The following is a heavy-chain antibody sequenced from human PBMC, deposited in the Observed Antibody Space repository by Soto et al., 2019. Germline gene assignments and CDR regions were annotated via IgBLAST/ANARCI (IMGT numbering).Heavy chain of an antibody. Sequence: QVQLVESGGGVVQPGTSLRLSCAASGFSFSSYDIHWVRQAPGKGLEWVAVIWYDGSNKYYADSVKGRFIISRDNSKNTLYLKMNSLRADDTAVYDCARGYSSRRDLGYWGQGTLVTVSS. J-gene: IGHJ4*02. CDR1: GFSFSSYD. V-gene: IGHV3-33*01. D-gene: IGHD6-13*01. CDR2: IWYDGSNK. CDR3: ARGYSSRRDLGY.